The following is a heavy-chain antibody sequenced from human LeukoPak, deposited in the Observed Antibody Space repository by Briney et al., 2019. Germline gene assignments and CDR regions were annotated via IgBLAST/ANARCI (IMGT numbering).Heavy chain of an antibody. J-gene: IGHJ6*03. CDR2: IHYTGSA. V-gene: IGHV4-39*07. Sequence: SETLSLTCTVSGGSISSDSDYWGWPRQPPGKGLEWIGTIHYTGSAYYNPSLKRRVTISVDTSKNQFSLNLSSVTAADTAVYYCARDKRVAVAGTYIYYYYMDVWGNGTTVTISS. CDR1: GGSISSDSDY. D-gene: IGHD6-19*01. CDR3: ARDKRVAVAGTYIYYYYMDV.